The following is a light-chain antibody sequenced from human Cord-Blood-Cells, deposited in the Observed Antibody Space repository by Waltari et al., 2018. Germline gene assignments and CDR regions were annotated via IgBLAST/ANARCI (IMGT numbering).Light chain of an antibody. CDR2: DVS. J-gene: IGLJ1*01. CDR1: SSGVGCDYY. V-gene: IGLV2-14*01. CDR3: SSYTSSSTYV. Sequence: QSALTQPASVSGSPGQSITTSCTGTSSGVGCDYYVSWDQQHPGQAPKLMIYDVSKRHSGCANRLPGYKSGNTASLTISGLQAEDEVDYYCSSYTSSSTYVFGTGTKVTVL.